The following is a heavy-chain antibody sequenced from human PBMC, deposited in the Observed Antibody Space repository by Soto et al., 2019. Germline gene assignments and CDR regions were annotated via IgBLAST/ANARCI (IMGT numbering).Heavy chain of an antibody. Sequence: EVQLLESGGDLVQPGGSLRLSCAASGFTFSKFVMRWVRQTPGKGLEWVSTITETGGDTYYTDSVKGRFTISRDNAKNPLYRQMTSLRAEDTAFYYCTKASPDRHHMDVWCQGTTLTVSS. CDR1: GFTFSKFV. J-gene: IGHJ6*02. V-gene: IGHV3-23*01. CDR2: ITETGGDT. CDR3: TKASPDRHHMDV.